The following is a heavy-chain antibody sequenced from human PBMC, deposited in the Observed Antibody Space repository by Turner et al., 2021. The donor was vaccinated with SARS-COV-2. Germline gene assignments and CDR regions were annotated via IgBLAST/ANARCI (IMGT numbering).Heavy chain of an antibody. CDR2: VVPIFGKS. D-gene: IGHD4-4*01. V-gene: IGHV1-69*01. CDR1: GDKFSTNG. Sequence: VHLVQSGAEVKTPGSAVKLSCKVSGDKFSTNGIRWVRQAPGKGLEWMGGVVPIFGKSNYAQKFQGRVTITADELTTTAYMELSRLTSEDTAVYFCAREGYSGHFDHWGQGTLVTVSS. J-gene: IGHJ4*02. CDR3: AREGYSGHFDH.